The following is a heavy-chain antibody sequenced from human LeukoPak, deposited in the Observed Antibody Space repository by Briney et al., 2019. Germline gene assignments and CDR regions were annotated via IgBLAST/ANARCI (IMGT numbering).Heavy chain of an antibody. V-gene: IGHV4-4*07. CDR3: AREGTTAPNWFDP. CDR2: IYTSGST. Sequence: SQTLSLTCTVSGGSTSSYYWSWIRQTARKGLEWIGRIYTSGSTNYNPSLKSRVTMSVDTSKNQFSLKLSSVTAADTAVYYCAREGTTAPNWFDPWGQGTLVTVSS. CDR1: GGSTSSYY. J-gene: IGHJ5*02. D-gene: IGHD2/OR15-2a*01.